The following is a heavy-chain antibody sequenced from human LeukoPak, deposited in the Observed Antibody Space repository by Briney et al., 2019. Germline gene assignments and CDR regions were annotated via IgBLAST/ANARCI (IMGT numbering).Heavy chain of an antibody. V-gene: IGHV3-11*01. CDR1: GFTFSDYY. J-gene: IGHJ6*03. Sequence: GGSLRLSCAASGFTFSDYYMSWIRQAPGKGLEWVSYISSSGSTIYYADSVKGRFTISRDNAKNSLYLQMNSLRAEDTAVYYCARRVTIFPYYYMDVWGKGTTVTVSS. D-gene: IGHD3-3*01. CDR2: ISSSGSTI. CDR3: ARRVTIFPYYYMDV.